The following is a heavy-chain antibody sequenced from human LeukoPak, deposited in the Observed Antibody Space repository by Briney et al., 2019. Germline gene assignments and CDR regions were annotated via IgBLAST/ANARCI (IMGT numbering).Heavy chain of an antibody. D-gene: IGHD3-9*01. CDR2: IYTSGST. CDR3: ARGAYYDILPGYSPGTFDY. J-gene: IGHJ4*02. Sequence: SETLSLTCTVSGGSISSYYWSWIRQPAGKGLEWIGRIYTSGSTNYNPSLKSRVTISVDTSKNQFSLKLSSVTAADTAVYYCARGAYYDILPGYSPGTFDYWGQGTLVTVSS. V-gene: IGHV4-4*07. CDR1: GGSISSYY.